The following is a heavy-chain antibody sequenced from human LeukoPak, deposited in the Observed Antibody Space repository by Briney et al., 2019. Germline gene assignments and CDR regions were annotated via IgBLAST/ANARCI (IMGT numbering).Heavy chain of an antibody. V-gene: IGHV4-4*07. CDR2: IYTSGST. J-gene: IGHJ4*02. CDR1: GGSISSYY. CDR3: ARVYSSSWYYFDY. D-gene: IGHD6-13*01. Sequence: PSETLSLTCTVSGGSISSYYWSWIRQPAGQGLEWIGRIYTSGSTNYNPSLKSRVTMSVYTSKNQFSLKLSSVAAADTAVYYCARVYSSSWYYFDYWGQGTLVTVSS.